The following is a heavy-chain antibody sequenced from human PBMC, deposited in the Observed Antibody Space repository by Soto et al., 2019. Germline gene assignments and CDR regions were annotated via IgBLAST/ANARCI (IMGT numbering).Heavy chain of an antibody. J-gene: IGHJ4*02. CDR1: GGSISSSSYY. CDR2: TYYSGST. Sequence: SSETLSLTCTVSGGSISSSSYYWGWIRQPPGKGLEWIGSTYYSGSTYYKPSLKSRVNISVDTSKNQFSLKLNSMTAADTAVYYCARHNYGSGSTYFDYWGQGTLVTVSS. V-gene: IGHV4-39*01. D-gene: IGHD3-10*01. CDR3: ARHNYGSGSTYFDY.